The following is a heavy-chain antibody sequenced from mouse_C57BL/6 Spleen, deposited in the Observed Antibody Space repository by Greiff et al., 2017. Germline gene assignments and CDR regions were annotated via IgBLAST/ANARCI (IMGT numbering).Heavy chain of an antibody. CDR2: IYPGDGDT. V-gene: IGHV1-82*01. D-gene: IGHD3-2*02. CDR1: GYAFSSSW. Sequence: VQLQESGPELVKPGASVKISCKASGYAFSSSWMNWVKQRPGKGLEWIGRIYPGDGDTNYNGKFKGKAKLTADKSSSTAYMQLSSLTSEDSAVYFCARDSSGAWFAYWGQGTLVTVSA. J-gene: IGHJ3*01. CDR3: ARDSSGAWFAY.